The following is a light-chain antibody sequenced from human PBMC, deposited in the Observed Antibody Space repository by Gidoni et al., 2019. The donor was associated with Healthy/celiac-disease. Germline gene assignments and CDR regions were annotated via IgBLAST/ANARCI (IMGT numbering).Light chain of an antibody. CDR3: QQYNNWPTT. CDR1: QSVSSN. V-gene: IGKV3-15*01. J-gene: IGKJ1*01. Sequence: IVMPHSPATLSVSPGERATLSCRASQSVSSNFGWYQQKPGQAPRLLIYGASTRATGIPARFSGSGSGTEFTLTISSLQSEDFAVYYCQQYNNWPTTFGQGTKVEIK. CDR2: GAS.